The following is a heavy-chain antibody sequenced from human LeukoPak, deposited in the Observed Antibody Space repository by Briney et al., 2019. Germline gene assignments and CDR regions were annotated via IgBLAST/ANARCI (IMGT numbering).Heavy chain of an antibody. Sequence: GGSLRLSCAASGFTFSTYALSWVRQAPGKGLEWVSLISGTGYQTYYADSVKGRFTISRDNSKNTLYLQMNSLKAEDTAVYYCAKHLRTNFWFFDHWGQGTLVTVSS. CDR1: GFTFSTYA. D-gene: IGHD3-9*01. J-gene: IGHJ4*02. CDR3: AKHLRTNFWFFDH. V-gene: IGHV3-23*01. CDR2: ISGTGYQT.